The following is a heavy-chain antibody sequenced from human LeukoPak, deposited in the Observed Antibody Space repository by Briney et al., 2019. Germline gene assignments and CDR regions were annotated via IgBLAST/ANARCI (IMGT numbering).Heavy chain of an antibody. CDR1: GFTFDDYA. J-gene: IGHJ4*02. CDR2: ISWNSGSI. CDR3: AKSLGGFWSGYLDY. V-gene: IGHV3-9*01. Sequence: PGGSLRLSCAASGFTFDDYAMHWVRQAPGKGLEWVSGISWNSGSIGYADSVKGRFTISRDNAKNSLYLQMNSLRAEDTALYYCAKSLGGFWSGYLDYWGQRTLVTVSS. D-gene: IGHD3-3*01.